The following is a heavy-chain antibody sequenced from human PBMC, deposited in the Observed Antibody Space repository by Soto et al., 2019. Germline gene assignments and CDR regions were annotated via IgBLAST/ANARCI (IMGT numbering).Heavy chain of an antibody. Sequence: GASVKVSCKASGYTFTSYDINWVRQATGQGLEWMGWMNPNSGNTGYAQKFQGRVTMTRNTSISTAYMELSSLRSEDTAVYYCASGYDILTGLRRVDYWGQGTLVTAPQ. V-gene: IGHV1-8*01. J-gene: IGHJ4*02. CDR2: MNPNSGNT. D-gene: IGHD3-9*01. CDR3: ASGYDILTGLRRVDY. CDR1: GYTFTSYD.